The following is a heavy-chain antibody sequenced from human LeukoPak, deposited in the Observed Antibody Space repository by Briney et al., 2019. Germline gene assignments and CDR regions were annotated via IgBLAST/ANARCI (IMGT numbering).Heavy chain of an antibody. CDR1: GYTFRTFD. CDR3: VRGDPPTTVLNDPFNI. CDR2: XNPNSGNT. D-gene: IGHD4-11*01. Sequence: ASVKASCKASGYTFRTFDINWVRQAPGQGLEWXXXXNPNSGNTGYAPKFQGRVAMTRVTSINTAYMELFSLRSEDTAVYFCVRGDPPTTVLNDPFNIWGQGTMVTVSS. J-gene: IGHJ3*02. V-gene: IGHV1-8*01.